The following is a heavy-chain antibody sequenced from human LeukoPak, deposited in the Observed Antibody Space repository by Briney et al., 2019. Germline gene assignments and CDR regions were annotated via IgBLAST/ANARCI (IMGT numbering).Heavy chain of an antibody. CDR1: GGSISSGDYY. J-gene: IGHJ3*02. D-gene: IGHD3-3*01. CDR2: IYYSGST. CDR3: ARVGFDDFWSGYLIPDAFDI. Sequence: PSQTLSLTCTVSGGSISSGDYYWSWIRQPPGKGLEWIGYIYYSGSTYYNPSLKNRVTISVDTSKNQFSLKLSSVTAADTAVYYCARVGFDDFWSGYLIPDAFDIWGQGTMVTVSS. V-gene: IGHV4-30-4*08.